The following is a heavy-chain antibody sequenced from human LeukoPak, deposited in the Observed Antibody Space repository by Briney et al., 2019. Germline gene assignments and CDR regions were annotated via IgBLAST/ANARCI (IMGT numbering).Heavy chain of an antibody. Sequence: ASAKVSCKASGYTFTSYAMHWVRQAPGQRLEWMGWINAGNGNTKYSQKFQGRVTITRDTSASTAYMELSSLRSEDTAVYYCAREDSYGDYPDYWGQGTLVTVSS. CDR2: INAGNGNT. CDR1: GYTFTSYA. D-gene: IGHD4-17*01. V-gene: IGHV1-3*01. J-gene: IGHJ4*02. CDR3: AREDSYGDYPDY.